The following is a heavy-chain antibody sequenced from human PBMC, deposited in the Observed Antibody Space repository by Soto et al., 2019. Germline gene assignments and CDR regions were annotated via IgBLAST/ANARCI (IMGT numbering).Heavy chain of an antibody. Sequence: RLSCAASGFTFSNYAMSWVRQAPGKGLEWVSAISGSGSGTYYAVSVKGRFTISRDNSKNTLYLQMNSLRAEDTAVYYCARYSNFSYDNGVDVWGQGSTVTVCS. D-gene: IGHD4-4*01. CDR3: ARYSNFSYDNGVDV. CDR2: ISGSGSGT. J-gene: IGHJ6*02. V-gene: IGHV3-23*01. CDR1: GFTFSNYA.